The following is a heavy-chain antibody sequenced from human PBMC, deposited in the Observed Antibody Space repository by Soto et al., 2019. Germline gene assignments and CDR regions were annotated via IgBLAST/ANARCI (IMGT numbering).Heavy chain of an antibody. CDR2: ISYDGSVK. J-gene: IGHJ4*02. V-gene: IGHV3-30*18. Sequence: QVQLVESGGGVVQPGRSLRLSCAASGFIFSNNGMHSVRQAPGKRLEWVTIISYDGSVKYYADSVKGRFTISRDNSKSTLYLQMNSLRAEDTAVSYCAKDGTGGPHYYCDYWGQGTLFTVSS. D-gene: IGHD2-8*02. CDR1: GFIFSNNG. CDR3: AKDGTGGPHYYCDY.